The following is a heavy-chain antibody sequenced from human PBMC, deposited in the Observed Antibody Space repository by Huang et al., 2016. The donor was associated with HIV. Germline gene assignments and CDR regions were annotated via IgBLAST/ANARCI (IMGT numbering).Heavy chain of an antibody. J-gene: IGHJ6*03. V-gene: IGHV3-30*03. CDR1: GFPFRSHA. CDR2: ISYDGRTE. CDR3: GRDPAASTETSSHYYYFMDV. D-gene: IGHD2-15*01. Sequence: QVQLVESGGGVVRSGGSLRLSCAGSGFPFRSHAFHWARRTQGKGLEWVVVISYDGRTEHLADTVEGRFTISRDKSRNTVSLQMNSLRPEDTAVYFCGRDPAASTETSSHYYYFMDVWGNGTTVIVSS.